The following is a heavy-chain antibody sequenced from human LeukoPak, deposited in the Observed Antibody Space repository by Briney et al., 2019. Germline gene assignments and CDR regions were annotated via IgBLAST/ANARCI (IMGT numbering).Heavy chain of an antibody. D-gene: IGHD3-22*01. CDR3: ARTGSGYYPDAFDI. Sequence: SETLSLTCAVYGGSFSGYYWSWIRQPPGKGLEWIGYIYYSGSTNYNPSLKSRVTISVDTSKNQFSVKLSSVTAADTAVYYCARTGSGYYPDAFDIWGQGTMVTVSS. V-gene: IGHV4-59*01. CDR2: IYYSGST. CDR1: GGSFSGYY. J-gene: IGHJ3*02.